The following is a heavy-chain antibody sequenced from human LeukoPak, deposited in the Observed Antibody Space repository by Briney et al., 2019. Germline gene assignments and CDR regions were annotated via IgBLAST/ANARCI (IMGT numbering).Heavy chain of an antibody. CDR3: ARAGGYSSSWYSRWFDP. CDR2: IYYSGST. V-gene: IGHV4-59*01. J-gene: IGHJ5*02. CDR1: GGSISSYY. D-gene: IGHD6-13*01. Sequence: SETLSLTCTVSGGSISSYYWSWIRQPPGKGLEWIGYIYYSGSTNYNPSLKSRVTISVDTSKNQFSLKLSSVTAADTAVYYCARAGGYSSSWYSRWFDPWGQGTLVTVSS.